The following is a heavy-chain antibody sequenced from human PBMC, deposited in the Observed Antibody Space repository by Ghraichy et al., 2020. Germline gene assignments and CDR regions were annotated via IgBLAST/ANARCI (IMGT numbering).Heavy chain of an antibody. CDR1: GVSIISNDYY. Sequence: SETLSLTCTVSGVSIISNDYYWAWIRQPPGKGLEWIGSIYYGGSTYYNPSLKSRVTLSVDTSKSQFSLKLNSVTAADPAVYDCARHVSSFGPRGHFDFWGQGALVTVSS. CDR2: IYYGGST. CDR3: ARHVSSFGPRGHFDF. V-gene: IGHV4-39*01. J-gene: IGHJ4*02. D-gene: IGHD2/OR15-2a*01.